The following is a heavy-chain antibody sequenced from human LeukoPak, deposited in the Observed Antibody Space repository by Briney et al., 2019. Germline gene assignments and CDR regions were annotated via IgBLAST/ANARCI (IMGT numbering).Heavy chain of an antibody. D-gene: IGHD4-11*01. J-gene: IGHJ4*02. CDR2: IKQDGSEK. CDR1: GFTFSSYW. CDR3: ARELIMDYSKNGGPFDY. V-gene: IGHV3-7*01. Sequence: GGSLRLSCAASGFTFSSYWMSWVRQAPGKGLEWVANIKQDGSEKYYVDSVKGRFTVSRDNAKNSLYLQMNSLRAEDTAVYYCARELIMDYSKNGGPFDYWGQGTLVTVSS.